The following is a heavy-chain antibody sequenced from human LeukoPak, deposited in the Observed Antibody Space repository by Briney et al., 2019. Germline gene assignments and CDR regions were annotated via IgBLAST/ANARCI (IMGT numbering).Heavy chain of an antibody. CDR2: TYYRSKWYN. CDR1: LDSPSGNSAA. Sequence: SQTLSLTSAMSLDSPSGNSAAWNWIRQSPSRGLEWLGRTYYRSKWYNDYAVSVKSRITINPDTSKNQFSLHMTIVTPENTALYDCARGGIKTDPCAYCGQGNLVTVSS. J-gene: IGHJ4*02. D-gene: IGHD1-14*01. V-gene: IGHV6-1*01. CDR3: ARGGIKTDPCAY.